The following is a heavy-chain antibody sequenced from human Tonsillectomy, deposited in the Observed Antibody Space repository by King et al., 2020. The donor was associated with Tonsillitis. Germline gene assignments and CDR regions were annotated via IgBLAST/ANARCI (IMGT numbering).Heavy chain of an antibody. D-gene: IGHD3-9*01. J-gene: IGHJ6*02. V-gene: IGHV4-34*01. CDR2: INHSGFT. CDR1: GGSFSDYF. CDR3: ARGLRYFEWSPTGPSYYYSYGSDI. Sequence: VQLQQWGAGLLKPSRTLSLTCAVSGGSFSDYFWTWIRQSPGKGLEWIGDINHSGFTDYNPSLKSRLTMSVDTSKSQFSLKLRSVTAADTAVYYCARGLRYFEWSPTGPSYYYSYGSDIWGQGTTVTVSS.